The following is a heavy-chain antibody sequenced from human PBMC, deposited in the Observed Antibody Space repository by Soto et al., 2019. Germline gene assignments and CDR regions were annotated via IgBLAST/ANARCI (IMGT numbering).Heavy chain of an antibody. V-gene: IGHV3-74*01. Sequence: EVHLVESGGGLVQPGGSLRLSCAASGFTFNSYWIHWLRQSPGKGLVWVARIDADGTTTRFADSGRGRFTISRDTAQKPVYLQMNFLTHDDTAVYYCARDGGAGTPFEHWGQGNLVTVSS. D-gene: IGHD3-16*01. CDR2: IDADGTTT. CDR1: GFTFNSYW. J-gene: IGHJ4*02. CDR3: ARDGGAGTPFEH.